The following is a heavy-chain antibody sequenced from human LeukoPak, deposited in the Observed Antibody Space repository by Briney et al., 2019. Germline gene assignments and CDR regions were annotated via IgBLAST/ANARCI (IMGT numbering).Heavy chain of an antibody. V-gene: IGHV3-30-3*01. Sequence: GRSMRLSCAAAGFTFNSYSIHWVGRDPGKGLESVAVISYDGNKEYYTDSVKVRFTISRDNSKNTLYLQMNSLRTDDTAVYYCASRGFDSSGYYYFHYWGQGNLVTVSS. CDR2: ISYDGNKE. CDR3: ASRGFDSSGYYYFHY. J-gene: IGHJ4*02. D-gene: IGHD3-22*01. CDR1: GFTFNSYS.